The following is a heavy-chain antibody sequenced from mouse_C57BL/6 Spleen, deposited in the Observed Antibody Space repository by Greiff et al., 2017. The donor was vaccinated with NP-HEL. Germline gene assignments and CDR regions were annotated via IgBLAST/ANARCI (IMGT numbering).Heavy chain of an antibody. V-gene: IGHV1-64*01. Sequence: VQLQQPGAELVKPGASVKLSCKASGYTFTSYWMHWVKQRPGQGLEWIGMIHPNSGSTNYNEKFKSKATLTVDKSSSTAYMQLSSLTSEDSAVYYCARRRDYYGSSYAMDYWGQGTSVTVSS. CDR1: GYTFTSYW. CDR3: ARRRDYYGSSYAMDY. D-gene: IGHD1-1*01. J-gene: IGHJ4*01. CDR2: IHPNSGST.